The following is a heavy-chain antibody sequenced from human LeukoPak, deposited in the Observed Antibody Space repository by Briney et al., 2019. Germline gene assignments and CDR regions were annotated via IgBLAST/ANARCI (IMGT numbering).Heavy chain of an antibody. J-gene: IGHJ4*02. Sequence: ASVKVSCKASGFTFTSSAVQWVRQARGQRLEWIGWIVVGSGNTNYAQKFQGRVTMTRDTSISTAYMELSRLRSDDTAVYYCAVGGSWCYFDYWGQGTLVTVSS. D-gene: IGHD6-13*01. V-gene: IGHV1-58*01. CDR1: GFTFTSSA. CDR2: IVVGSGNT. CDR3: AVGGSWCYFDY.